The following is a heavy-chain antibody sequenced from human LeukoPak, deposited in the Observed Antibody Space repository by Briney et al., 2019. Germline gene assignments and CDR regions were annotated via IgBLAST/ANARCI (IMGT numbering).Heavy chain of an antibody. J-gene: IGHJ4*02. CDR2: ISYDGSNK. Sequence: GRSLRLSCAASGFTFSSYAMHWVRQAPGKGLEWAAVISYDGSNKYYADSVKGRFTISRDNSKNTLYLQMNSLRAEDTAVYYCARSSVNYDYVWGSYRYTDFDYWGQGTLVTVSS. CDR3: ARSSVNYDYVWGSYRYTDFDY. CDR1: GFTFSSYA. V-gene: IGHV3-30-3*01. D-gene: IGHD3-16*02.